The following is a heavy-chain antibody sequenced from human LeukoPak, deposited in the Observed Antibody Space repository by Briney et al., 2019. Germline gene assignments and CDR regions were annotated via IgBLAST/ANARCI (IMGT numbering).Heavy chain of an antibody. CDR3: ARNDNGYSSGNLYYYYMDV. D-gene: IGHD6-25*01. J-gene: IGHJ6*03. V-gene: IGHV1-18*01. CDR2: LSAYNGNT. CDR1: GYTFTSYG. Sequence: ASVKVSCKASGYTFTSYGISWVRQAPGQGLEWRGWLSAYNGNTNYAQKLQGRVTMTTDTSTSTAYVELRSLRSDDTAVYYCARNDNGYSSGNLYYYYMDVWCKGTTVTISS.